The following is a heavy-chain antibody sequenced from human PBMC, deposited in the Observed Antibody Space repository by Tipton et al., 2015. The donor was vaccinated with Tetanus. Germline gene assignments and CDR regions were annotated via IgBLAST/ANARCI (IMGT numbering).Heavy chain of an antibody. D-gene: IGHD2-15*01. Sequence: SLRLSCAASGFTVSSYGIHWVRQAPGKGLEWVAVSWYDGTDKYYADSVKGRFTISRDNSKNTLYLQMNSLRAEDTAVYYCAREADCSGGSCFSGDFDNWGQGTQVTVSS. CDR2: SWYDGTDK. V-gene: IGHV3-33*08. CDR3: AREADCSGGSCFSGDFDN. J-gene: IGHJ4*02. CDR1: GFTVSSYG.